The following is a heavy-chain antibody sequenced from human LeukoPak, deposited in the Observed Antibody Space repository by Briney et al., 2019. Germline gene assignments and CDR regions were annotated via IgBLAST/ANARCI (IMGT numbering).Heavy chain of an antibody. D-gene: IGHD3-3*01. CDR2: MNPNSGNT. Sequence: ASVKVSCKASGYTFTSYDINWVRQATGQGLQWMGWMNPNSGNTGYAQKFQGRVTMTRNTSISTAYMELSSLRSEDTAVYYCARSWIHDFWSGLIKPRTYSDYWGQGTLVTVSS. CDR1: GYTFTSYD. V-gene: IGHV1-8*01. J-gene: IGHJ4*02. CDR3: ARSWIHDFWSGLIKPRTYSDY.